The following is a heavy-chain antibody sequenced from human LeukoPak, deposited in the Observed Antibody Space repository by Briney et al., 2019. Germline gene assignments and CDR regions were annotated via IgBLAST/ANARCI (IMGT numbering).Heavy chain of an antibody. V-gene: IGHV3-30*02. CDR3: AKDDYVWGSYRSDY. Sequence: PGGSLRLSCAASGFIFSSYGMHWVRQAPGKGLEWMLFIQYDGNNKYYADPVKGRFTISRDNSKNTLYLEMNSLRPEDTAVYYCAKDDYVWGSYRSDYWGQGTLVTVSS. CDR2: IQYDGNNK. CDR1: GFIFSSYG. D-gene: IGHD3-16*02. J-gene: IGHJ4*02.